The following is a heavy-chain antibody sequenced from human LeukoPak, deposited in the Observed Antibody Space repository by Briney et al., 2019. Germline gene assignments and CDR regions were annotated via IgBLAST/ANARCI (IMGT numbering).Heavy chain of an antibody. V-gene: IGHV4-59*08. Sequence: SETLSLTCTVSGRSISSYYWSWIRQHPRKGLEWIGYIYYSGSTNYNPSLKSRVTISVDTSKNQFSLKLSSVTAADTAVYYCARHSNYGSGSYYRYWFDPWGQGTLVTVSS. CDR3: ARHSNYGSGSYYRYWFDP. CDR1: GRSISSYY. CDR2: IYYSGST. D-gene: IGHD3-10*01. J-gene: IGHJ5*02.